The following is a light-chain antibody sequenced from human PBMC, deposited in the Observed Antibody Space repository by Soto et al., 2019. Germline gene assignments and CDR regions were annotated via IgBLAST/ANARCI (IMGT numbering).Light chain of an antibody. J-gene: IGKJ5*01. CDR1: QSISNY. V-gene: IGKV1-39*01. Sequence: DFQMTHSPSSLSASVGDRVTITCRASQSISNYLNWYQQKPGKAPKLLIHATSSLQSGVPSRFSGSGSGTDFTLTISSLQPEDFATYYCQQSYSSPPVTFGQGTRLEI. CDR3: QQSYSSPPVT. CDR2: ATS.